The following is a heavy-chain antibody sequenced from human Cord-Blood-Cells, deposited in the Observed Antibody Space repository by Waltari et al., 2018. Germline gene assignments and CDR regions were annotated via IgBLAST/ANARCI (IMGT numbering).Heavy chain of an antibody. J-gene: IGHJ6*02. Sequence: EVQLVESGGGLVKPGGSLRLSCAASGFTFSSYSMNWVRQAPGKGREWVADISSRVSDIYYADSVKGRFTISRDNAKNSLYLQMNSLRAEDTAVYYCARAVGSYYYYYGMDVWGQGTTVTVAS. CDR1: GFTFSSYS. CDR2: ISSRVSDI. D-gene: IGHD1-26*01. CDR3: ARAVGSYYYYYGMDV. V-gene: IGHV3-21*05.